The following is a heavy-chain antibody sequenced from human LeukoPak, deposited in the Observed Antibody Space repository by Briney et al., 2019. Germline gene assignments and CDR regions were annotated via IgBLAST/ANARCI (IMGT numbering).Heavy chain of an antibody. CDR3: ARHKMSGPNILDY. CDR1: GFTFGRYW. CDR2: IKQDGSDK. Sequence: GGSLRLSCVVSGFTFGRYWMSWVRQAPGKGLEWVANIKQDGSDKFYVDSVKGRFTISRDNAKNSLYLQMDSLRAEDTAVYYCARHKMSGPNILDYWGQGILVTVSS. V-gene: IGHV3-7*01. D-gene: IGHD2/OR15-2a*01. J-gene: IGHJ4*02.